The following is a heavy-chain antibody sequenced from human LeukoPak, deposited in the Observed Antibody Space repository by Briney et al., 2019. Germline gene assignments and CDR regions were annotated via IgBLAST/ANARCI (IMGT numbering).Heavy chain of an antibody. V-gene: IGHV4-59*01. Sequence: SETLSLTCTVSGGSISSYYWSWIRQPPGKGLEWIGYIYYSGSTNYNPSLKSRVTISIDTSKNQFSLKLSSVTAADTAVYYCASAIMVGTTPFDYWGQGTLVTVSS. D-gene: IGHD1-26*01. CDR2: IYYSGST. CDR1: GGSISSYY. J-gene: IGHJ4*02. CDR3: ASAIMVGTTPFDY.